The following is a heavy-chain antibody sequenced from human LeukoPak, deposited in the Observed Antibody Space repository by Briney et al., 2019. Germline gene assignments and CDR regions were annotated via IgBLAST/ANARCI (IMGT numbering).Heavy chain of an antibody. CDR1: GVTFSYYG. V-gene: IGHV3-33*01. CDR3: ARAITIFGVVPFDY. Sequence: PGGSLRLSCAASGVTFSYYGMHWVRQAPGKGLEWVAVVWSDGSNKNYVDSVKGRFTISRDNSKNTLYLQTNSLRAEDTAVYYCARAITIFGVVPFDYWGQGTLVTVSS. D-gene: IGHD3-3*01. J-gene: IGHJ4*02. CDR2: VWSDGSNK.